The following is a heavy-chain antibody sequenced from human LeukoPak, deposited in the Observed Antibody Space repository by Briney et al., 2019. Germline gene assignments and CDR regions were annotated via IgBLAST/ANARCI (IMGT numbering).Heavy chain of an antibody. D-gene: IGHD6-13*01. CDR2: IYSGGGT. J-gene: IGHJ5*02. Sequence: PGGSLRLSCAASGFTFSSYGMSWVRQAPGKGLEWVSVIYSGGGTYYADSVKGRFTISRDNSKNTLYLQMNSLRAEDTAVYYCARDKGIAAAATWGQGTLVTVSS. CDR3: ARDKGIAAAAT. V-gene: IGHV3-66*01. CDR1: GFTFSSYG.